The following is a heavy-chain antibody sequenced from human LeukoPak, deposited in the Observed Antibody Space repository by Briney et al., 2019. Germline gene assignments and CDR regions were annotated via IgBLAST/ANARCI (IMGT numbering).Heavy chain of an antibody. D-gene: IGHD3-10*01. Sequence: GGSLRLSCAASGFTFSTYAMSWVRQAPGKGLEWGSAISGSGDSTYYADSVKGRFTISRDNSKDTLYLQMNSLRAEDTAVYYCAKGGLWFGKNDYWGQGTLVTVSS. CDR2: ISGSGDST. V-gene: IGHV3-23*01. CDR1: GFTFSTYA. J-gene: IGHJ4*02. CDR3: AKGGLWFGKNDY.